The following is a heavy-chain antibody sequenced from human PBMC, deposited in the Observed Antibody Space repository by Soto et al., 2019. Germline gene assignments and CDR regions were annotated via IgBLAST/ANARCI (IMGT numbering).Heavy chain of an antibody. CDR1: GFTFSSYG. Sequence: QVQLVESGGGVVQPGRSLRLSCAASGFTFSSYGMRWVRQAPGKGLEWVAVIWYDGSNKYYADSVKGRFTISRDNSKNTLYLQMNSLRAEDTAVYYCASGVLMVYAIDYWGQGTLVTVSS. V-gene: IGHV3-33*01. J-gene: IGHJ4*02. CDR3: ASGVLMVYAIDY. CDR2: IWYDGSNK. D-gene: IGHD2-8*01.